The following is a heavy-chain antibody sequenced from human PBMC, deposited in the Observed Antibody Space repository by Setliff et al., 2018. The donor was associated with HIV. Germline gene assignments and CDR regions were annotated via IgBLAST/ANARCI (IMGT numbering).Heavy chain of an antibody. V-gene: IGHV4-59*08. D-gene: IGHD1-26*01. J-gene: IGHJ4*02. CDR3: ARHQLRGSYPAFDY. CDR2: IYYSGST. CDR1: GGSIRSFY. Sequence: SETLSLTCTVSGGSIRSFYWSWIRQPPGKGLEWIGYIYYSGSTNYNPSLKSRLTISIDTSKNQFSLNLNSVTAADTAVYYCARHQLRGSYPAFDYWGQGTQVTVSS.